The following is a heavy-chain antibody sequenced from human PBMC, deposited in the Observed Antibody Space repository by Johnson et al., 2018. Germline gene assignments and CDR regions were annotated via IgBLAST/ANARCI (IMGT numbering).Heavy chain of an antibody. V-gene: IGHV3-9*01. CDR1: GFTFDDYD. D-gene: IGHD3-3*01. J-gene: IGHJ1*01. CDR3: AKAPVGWLGEGAEYFQH. Sequence: VQLVESGGGLVQPGRSLRLSCAASGFTFDDYDMHWVRQAPGKGLEWVSGISWNSGSIGYADSVKGRFTISRDNAKNSLYLQMNRLRAEDTALYYCAKAPVGWLGEGAEYFQHWGQGTLVTVSS. CDR2: ISWNSGSI.